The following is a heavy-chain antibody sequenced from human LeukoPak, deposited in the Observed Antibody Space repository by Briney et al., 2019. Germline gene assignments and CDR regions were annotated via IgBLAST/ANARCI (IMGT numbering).Heavy chain of an antibody. D-gene: IGHD5-12*01. CDR2: ISSSSSTI. V-gene: IGHV3-48*01. J-gene: IGHJ4*02. Sequence: GGSLRLSCAASGFTFSSYSMNWVRQAPGKGLEWVSYISSSSSTIYYADSVKGRFTISRDNAKNSLYPQMNSLRAEDTAVYYCARKGYGDYWGQGTLVTVSS. CDR3: ARKGYGDY. CDR1: GFTFSSYS.